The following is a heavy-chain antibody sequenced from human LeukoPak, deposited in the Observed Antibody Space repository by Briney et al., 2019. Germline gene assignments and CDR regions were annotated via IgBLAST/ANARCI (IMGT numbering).Heavy chain of an antibody. V-gene: IGHV1-8*02. J-gene: IGHJ4*02. CDR3: ATDPSVGATN. Sequence: ASVKVSCKASGYTFTSYNINWVRQATGQGLEWMGWMNPNSGNTGYAQKFQGRVTMTEDTSTDTAYMELSSLRSEDTAVYYCATDPSVGATNWGQGTLVTVSS. D-gene: IGHD1-26*01. CDR2: MNPNSGNT. CDR1: GYTFTSYN.